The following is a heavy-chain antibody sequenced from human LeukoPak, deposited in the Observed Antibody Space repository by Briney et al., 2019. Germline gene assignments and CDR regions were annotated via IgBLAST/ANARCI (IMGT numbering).Heavy chain of an antibody. J-gene: IGHJ2*01. D-gene: IGHD1-26*01. V-gene: IGHV3-7*01. CDR2: IKQDGGEK. CDR1: GFTFSRYW. Sequence: GGSLRLSCAAAGFTFSRYWMTWVRQAPGKGLEWVANIKQDGGEKSYVDSVKGRFTISRDNAKNSLFLQMNSLRAEDTAIYYCARSVYSGYYYSSRYFDLWGRGTLDTVSS. CDR3: ARSVYSGYYYSSRYFDL.